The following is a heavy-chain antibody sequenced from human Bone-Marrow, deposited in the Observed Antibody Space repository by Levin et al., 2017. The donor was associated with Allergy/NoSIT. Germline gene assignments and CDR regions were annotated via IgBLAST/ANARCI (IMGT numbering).Heavy chain of an antibody. D-gene: IGHD3-9*01. V-gene: IGHV3-7*04. CDR1: GFSFSSCW. CDR3: ARPNYDIQDY. Sequence: TGGSLRLSCAASGFSFSSCWMGWVRQAPGKGLDWVAITNQDGSEKSYVDSVKGRFTISRDNAKNSLYLQMNSLKVEDTALYYCARPNYDIQDYWGQGTLVTVSS. CDR2: TNQDGSEK. J-gene: IGHJ4*02.